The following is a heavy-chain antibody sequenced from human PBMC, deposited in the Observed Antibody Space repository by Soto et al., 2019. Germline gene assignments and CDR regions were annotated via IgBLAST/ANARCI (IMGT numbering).Heavy chain of an antibody. CDR2: TYYRSKWYN. V-gene: IGHV6-1*01. CDR3: ARDWGLTGTTGDYYYYYGMDV. CDR1: GDSVSSNNAA. D-gene: IGHD1-7*01. Sequence: PSQTLSLTCAISGDSVSSNNAAWNWIRQSPSRGLEWLGRTYYRSKWYNDYAVSVKSRITINPDTSKNQFSLQLNSVTPEDTAVYYCARDWGLTGTTGDYYYYYGMDVWGQGTTVTVSS. J-gene: IGHJ6*02.